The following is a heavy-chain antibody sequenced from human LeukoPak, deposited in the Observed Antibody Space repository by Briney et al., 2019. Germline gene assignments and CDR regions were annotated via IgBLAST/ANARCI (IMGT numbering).Heavy chain of an antibody. CDR2: INLGGSAK. V-gene: IGHV3-7*01. CDR3: AAWGKYNY. J-gene: IGHJ4*02. Sequence: GALRLSCAASGCTLSGYWMNGVRQAPGKGLEWVANINLGGSAKLYVDSVKGRFTISRDNAKNSLDLQMNSLKVEDTAVYYCAAWGKYNYWGQGTLVTVSS. CDR1: GCTLSGYW. D-gene: IGHD7-27*01.